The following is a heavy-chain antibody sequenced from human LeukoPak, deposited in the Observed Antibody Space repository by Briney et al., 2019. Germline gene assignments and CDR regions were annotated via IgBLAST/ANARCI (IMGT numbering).Heavy chain of an antibody. CDR3: AREGTLEQVDY. CDR1: GYTFSSYD. V-gene: IGHV1-8*01. D-gene: IGHD1/OR15-1a*01. J-gene: IGHJ4*02. CDR2: MNPNSGNT. Sequence: ASVKVSCKASGYTFSSYDINWLRQATGQGLEWMGWMNPNSGNTGYAQKFQGRVTMTRNTSISTAYMELSSLRSEDTAVYYCAREGTLEQVDYWGQGTLVTVSS.